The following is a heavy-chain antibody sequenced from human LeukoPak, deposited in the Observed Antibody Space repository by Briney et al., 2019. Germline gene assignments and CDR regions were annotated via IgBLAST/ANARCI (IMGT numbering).Heavy chain of an antibody. D-gene: IGHD3-10*01. J-gene: IGHJ4*02. CDR2: ISHTAST. V-gene: IGHV4-59*11. CDR1: GGSMSHH. Sequence: SETLSLTCTVSGGSMSHHWSWIRQSPGKGLEWIGYISHTASTNYNPSLKSRVTISVDTSKNQFSLKLSSVTAADTAVYYCARWGSNMAREKGDHWGQGTLVTVSS. CDR3: ARWGSNMAREKGDH.